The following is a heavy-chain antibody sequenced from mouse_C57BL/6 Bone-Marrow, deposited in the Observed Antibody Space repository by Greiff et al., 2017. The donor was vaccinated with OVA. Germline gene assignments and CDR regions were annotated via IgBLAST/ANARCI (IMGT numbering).Heavy chain of an antibody. CDR3: TRGYSNYYAIDY. J-gene: IGHJ4*01. CDR1: GYTFTDYE. V-gene: IGHV1-15*01. Sequence: QVQLKESGAELVRPGASVTLSCKASGYTFTDYEMHWVKQTPVHGLEWIGAIDPDTGGTAYNQKFKGKAILTADKSSSTAYMQLRSLTSEDSAVYYGTRGYSNYYAIDYWGQGTSVTVSS. CDR2: IDPDTGGT. D-gene: IGHD2-5*01.